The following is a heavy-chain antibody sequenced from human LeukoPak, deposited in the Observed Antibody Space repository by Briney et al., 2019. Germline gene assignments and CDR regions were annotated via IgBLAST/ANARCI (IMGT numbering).Heavy chain of an antibody. CDR1: GFTFSSYA. J-gene: IGHJ5*02. CDR2: ISGSGGST. CDR3: AKGESIAARPINWFDP. D-gene: IGHD6-6*01. V-gene: IGHV3-23*01. Sequence: GGSLRLSCAASGFTFSSYAMSWVRQAPGKGLEWVSAISGSGGSTYYADSVKGRFTISRGNSKNTLYLQMNSLRAEDTAVYYCAKGESIAARPINWFDPWGQGTLVTVSS.